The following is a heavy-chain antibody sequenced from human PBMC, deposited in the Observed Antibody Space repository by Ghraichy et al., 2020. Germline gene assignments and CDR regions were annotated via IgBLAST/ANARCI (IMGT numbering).Heavy chain of an antibody. V-gene: IGHV1-69*13. CDR2: IIPIFGTA. Sequence: SVKVSCKASGGTFSSYAISWVRQAPGQGLEWMGGIIPIFGTANYAQKFQGRVTITADESTSTAYMELSSLRSEDTAVYYCASGDYGSIRLDYYGMDVWGQGTTVTVSS. CDR3: ASGDYGSIRLDYYGMDV. D-gene: IGHD4-17*01. CDR1: GGTFSSYA. J-gene: IGHJ6*02.